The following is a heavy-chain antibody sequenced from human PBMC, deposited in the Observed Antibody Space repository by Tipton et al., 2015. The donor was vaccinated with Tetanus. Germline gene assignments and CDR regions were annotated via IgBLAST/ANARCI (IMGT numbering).Heavy chain of an antibody. Sequence: LRLSCTVSDDSMSSGTSYWGWVRQPPGKALECLGTVYYDGSPYYNSSLKSRLTISVDTSKRQFFLRLTSVTAADTAVYYCARQAENWFDPWGQGTLVTVSS. V-gene: IGHV4-39*01. J-gene: IGHJ5*02. CDR3: ARQAENWFDP. CDR1: DDSMSSGTSY. CDR2: VYYDGSP.